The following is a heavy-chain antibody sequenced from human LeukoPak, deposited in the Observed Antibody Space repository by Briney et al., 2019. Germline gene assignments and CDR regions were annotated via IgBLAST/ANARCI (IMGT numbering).Heavy chain of an antibody. CDR2: IIPILGIA. Sequence: SVRVSCKASGYTFTAYYLHWVRQAPGQGLEWMGRIIPILGIANYAQKFQGRVTITADKSTSTAYMELSSLRSEDTAVYYCARSPLGGSYSYYFDYWGQGTLVTVSS. J-gene: IGHJ4*02. V-gene: IGHV1-69*02. CDR1: GYTFTAYY. D-gene: IGHD1-26*01. CDR3: ARSPLGGSYSYYFDY.